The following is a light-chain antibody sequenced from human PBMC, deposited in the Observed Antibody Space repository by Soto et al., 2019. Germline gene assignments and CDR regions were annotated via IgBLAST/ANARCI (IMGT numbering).Light chain of an antibody. CDR2: DVS. CDR1: SSDVGGYNQ. Sequence: QSVLTQPASVSGSPGQSITISCTGTSSDVGGYNQVSWYQQHPGKAPKLMIYDVSNRPSGVSNRFSGSKSGNTASLTISGLQAEDEADYYCSSYTSSSTRVFGTGTKLTVL. CDR3: SSYTSSSTRV. J-gene: IGLJ1*01. V-gene: IGLV2-14*01.